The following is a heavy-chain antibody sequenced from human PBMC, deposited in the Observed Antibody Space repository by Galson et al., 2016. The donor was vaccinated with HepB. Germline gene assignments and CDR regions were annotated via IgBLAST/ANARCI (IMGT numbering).Heavy chain of an antibody. D-gene: IGHD3-22*01. J-gene: IGHJ6*02. CDR3: AREKSFYDTSGYSPSYYYYGLDV. CDR1: GGKFSSSA. V-gene: IGHV1-69*13. CDR2: IIPIFAIT. Sequence: SVKVSCKASGGKFSSSAISWVRQATGQGLEWMGGIIPIFAITNYAQKFQGRVTITADESTSPAYMELSSMRSEDTAVYYCAREKSFYDTSGYSPSYYYYGLDVWGQVTTVTVSS.